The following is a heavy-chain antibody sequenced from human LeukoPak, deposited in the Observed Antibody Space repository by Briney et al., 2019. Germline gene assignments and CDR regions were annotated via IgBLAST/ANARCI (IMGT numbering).Heavy chain of an antibody. CDR2: IYHSGST. D-gene: IGHD3-10*01. CDR3: ARVLDYYGSGTYSFDY. J-gene: IGHJ4*02. CDR1: SYSISNGYY. Sequence: SETVSLTCTVSSYSISNGYYWGWIRQPPGKGLEWIGSIYHSGSTFYNPSLKSRVTISVDTPKNQFSLKLSSVTAADTAVYYCARVLDYYGSGTYSFDYWGRGTLVTVSS. V-gene: IGHV4-38-2*02.